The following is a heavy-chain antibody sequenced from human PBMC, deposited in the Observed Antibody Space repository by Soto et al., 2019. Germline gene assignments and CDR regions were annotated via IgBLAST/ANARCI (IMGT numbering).Heavy chain of an antibody. J-gene: IGHJ4*02. CDR1: GYTFTSYA. V-gene: IGHV1-18*01. CDR2: ISAYNGNT. Sequence: QVQLVQSGAEVKKPGASVKVSCKASGYTFTSYAISWVRQAPGQGLEWRGWISAYNGNTNYAQKPQGRVTMTTDTSTSTPYMELRSPRSVDTAVDFGAREVPPEDYWGQGTLVTVSS. CDR3: AREVPPEDY.